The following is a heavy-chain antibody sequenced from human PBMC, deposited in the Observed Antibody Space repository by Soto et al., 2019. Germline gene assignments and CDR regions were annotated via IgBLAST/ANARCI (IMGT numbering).Heavy chain of an antibody. Sequence: PLETQSLPCTVAGGSISSSSYYWGWIRQPPGKGLEWIGSIYYSGSTYYNPSLKSRVTISVDTSKNQFSLKLTSVTAADTAVYYCARPPYGDDNWYFDLWGRGTLVTVSS. CDR3: ARPPYGDDNWYFDL. D-gene: IGHD4-17*01. V-gene: IGHV4-39*01. CDR2: IYYSGST. J-gene: IGHJ2*01. CDR1: GGSISSSSYY.